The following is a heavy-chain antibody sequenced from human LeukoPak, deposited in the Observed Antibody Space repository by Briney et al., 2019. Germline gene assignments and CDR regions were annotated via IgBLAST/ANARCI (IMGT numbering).Heavy chain of an antibody. V-gene: IGHV3-7*03. J-gene: IGHJ4*02. CDR3: AKEGRSLQTY. CDR2: IKEDGTET. D-gene: IGHD5-24*01. Sequence: GGSLRLSCAASGFMFSSNWMSWVRLAPGKGLEWVANIKEDGTETYYVDSVKGRFTISRDDAKNSLYLQMNSLRVEDTAVYYCAKEGRSLQTYWGQGTLVTVSS. CDR1: GFMFSSNW.